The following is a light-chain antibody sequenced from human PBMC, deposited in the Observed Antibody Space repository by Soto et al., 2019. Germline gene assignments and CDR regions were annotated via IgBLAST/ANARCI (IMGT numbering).Light chain of an antibody. Sequence: EIVLTQSPGTLSLSPGERATLSCRASQSVSSSYLAWYQQKPGQAPRLLIYGASSRATGIPDRFSGSGSGTDFTLTISRLEPEDFAVNYCQQYGSSPPITFRQGTRLEIK. CDR3: QQYGSSPPIT. CDR2: GAS. V-gene: IGKV3-20*01. J-gene: IGKJ5*01. CDR1: QSVSSSY.